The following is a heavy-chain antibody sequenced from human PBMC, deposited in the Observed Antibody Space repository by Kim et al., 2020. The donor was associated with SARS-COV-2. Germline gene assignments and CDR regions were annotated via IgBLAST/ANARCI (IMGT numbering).Heavy chain of an antibody. D-gene: IGHD6-6*01. J-gene: IGHJ6*03. Sequence: GESLKISCKGSGYSFTSYWIGWVRQMPGKGLEWMGIIYPGDSDTRYSPSFQGQVTISADKSISTAYLQWSSLKASDTAMYYCARIGRKLIAALVNRRYYYYYVDVWGKGTTVTVSS. CDR3: ARIGRKLIAALVNRRYYYYYVDV. CDR2: IYPGDSDT. CDR1: GYSFTSYW. V-gene: IGHV5-51*01.